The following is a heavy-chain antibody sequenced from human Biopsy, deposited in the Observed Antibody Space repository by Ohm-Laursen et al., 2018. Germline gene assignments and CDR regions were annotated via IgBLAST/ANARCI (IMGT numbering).Heavy chain of an antibody. J-gene: IGHJ3*01. V-gene: IGHV4-4*07. D-gene: IGHD3-22*01. CDR2: IYPGGST. CDR3: ASVVLGPTNDAFDL. CDR1: GASISDYY. Sequence: TLSLTCSVSGASISDYYCVWIRQPAGKGLEWIGRIYPGGSTNYNPSLKSRVTMSVDTSKKQLSLRLRSVTPADTAMYYCASVVLGPTNDAFDLWGQGTMVVVSS.